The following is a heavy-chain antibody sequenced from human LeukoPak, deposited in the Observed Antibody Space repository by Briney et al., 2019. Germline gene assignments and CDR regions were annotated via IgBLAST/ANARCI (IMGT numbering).Heavy chain of an antibody. Sequence: GGSLRLSCVGSGFTFTDYAIHWLRQAPGKGMESVAFISSDGNVKFYVDSVKGRSTISRDNFRNTVSLEMTTLRPEDTAVYYCVRDLTYGARFDYWGQGTLVTVSS. CDR1: GFTFTDYA. CDR3: VRDLTYGARFDY. D-gene: IGHD3-9*01. J-gene: IGHJ4*02. V-gene: IGHV3-30*04. CDR2: ISSDGNVK.